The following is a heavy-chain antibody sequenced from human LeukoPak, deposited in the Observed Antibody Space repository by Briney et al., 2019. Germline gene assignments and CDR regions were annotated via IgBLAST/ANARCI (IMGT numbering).Heavy chain of an antibody. D-gene: IGHD2-2*01. Sequence: GASVKVSCKASGYTFTSYDINWVRQATGQGLEWMGWMNPNSGNTGYAQKFQGRVTMTRNTSISTAYMELSSLRSEDTAVYYCARSGSTLISWFDPWSQGTLVTVSS. J-gene: IGHJ5*02. CDR1: GYTFTSYD. V-gene: IGHV1-8*01. CDR2: MNPNSGNT. CDR3: ARSGSTLISWFDP.